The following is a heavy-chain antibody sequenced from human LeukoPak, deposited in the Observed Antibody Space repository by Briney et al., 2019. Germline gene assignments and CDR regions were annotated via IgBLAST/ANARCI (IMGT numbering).Heavy chain of an antibody. CDR1: GFTFSSYA. CDR3: AKGPTFRYCSGGSCYSPFDY. J-gene: IGHJ4*02. CDR2: ISGSGGST. D-gene: IGHD2-15*01. Sequence: PGGSLRLSCAASGFTFSSYAMSWVRQAPGKGLEWVSAISGSGGSTYYAGSVKGRFTISRDNSKNTLYLQMSSLRAEDTAVYYCAKGPTFRYCSGGSCYSPFDYWGQGTLVTVSS. V-gene: IGHV3-23*01.